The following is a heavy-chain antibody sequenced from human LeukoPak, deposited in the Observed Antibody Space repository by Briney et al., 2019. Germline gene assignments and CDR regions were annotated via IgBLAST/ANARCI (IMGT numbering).Heavy chain of an antibody. V-gene: IGHV1-69*05. Sequence: SVKVSCKASGGTFSSYDISWVRQAPGQGLEWMGRIIPIFGTANYAQKFQGRVTITTDESTSTAYMELSSLRSEDTSVYYCARQAVTLLGLFDYWGQGTLVTVSS. CDR3: ARQAVTLLGLFDY. D-gene: IGHD4-17*01. CDR2: IIPIFGTA. J-gene: IGHJ4*02. CDR1: GGTFSSYD.